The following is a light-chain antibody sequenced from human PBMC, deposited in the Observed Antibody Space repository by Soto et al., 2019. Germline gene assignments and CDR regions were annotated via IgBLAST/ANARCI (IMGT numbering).Light chain of an antibody. Sequence: QSALTQPASVSGSPGQSITISCTGTSSDVGNYNYVSWYQQHPGKAPQLMIFQVSNRASGVSNRFSGSKSGDTASLTISGLQAEDEADYYCSSYTTSSTLYVFRTGTKVTVL. CDR3: SSYTTSSTLYV. CDR1: SSDVGNYNY. V-gene: IGLV2-14*01. CDR2: QVS. J-gene: IGLJ1*01.